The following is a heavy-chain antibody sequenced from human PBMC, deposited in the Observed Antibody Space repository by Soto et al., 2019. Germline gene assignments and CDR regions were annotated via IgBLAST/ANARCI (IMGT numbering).Heavy chain of an antibody. V-gene: IGHV4-39*01. CDR2: LNYGGST. CDR3: SRRDGAVAGTEG. CDR1: DDSMSRSNFY. Sequence: QLQLQESGPGLVKPSETLSLTCTVPDDSMSRSNFYWGWIRQPPGKGLEWIGSLNYGGSTYSNPSLMTRVAISAAASKNQLSLKLGSVTATATAVYCCSRRDGAVAGTEGWGQGALVIVSS. J-gene: IGHJ4*02. D-gene: IGHD6-19*01.